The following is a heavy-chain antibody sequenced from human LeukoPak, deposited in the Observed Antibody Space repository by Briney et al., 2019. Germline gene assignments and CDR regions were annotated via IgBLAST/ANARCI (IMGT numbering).Heavy chain of an antibody. V-gene: IGHV3-7*01. CDR2: INENGGEK. CDR3: ARDPDPGTTDY. CDR1: GFTLSNYW. Sequence: GGSLRLSCAVSGFTLSNYWMSWVRQAPGKGLEWVANINENGGEKYYVDSVEGRFTISRDNAKSSLYLQMNILRADDTAVYYCARDPDPGTTDYWGQGTLVTVSS. J-gene: IGHJ4*02. D-gene: IGHD1-7*01.